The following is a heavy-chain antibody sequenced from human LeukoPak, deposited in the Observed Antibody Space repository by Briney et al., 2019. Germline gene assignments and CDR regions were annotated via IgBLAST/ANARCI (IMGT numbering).Heavy chain of an antibody. Sequence: PGGSLRLSCAASGFTFSSYAMSWVRQAPGKGLEWVSGISGINGRSYYADSVKGRFTISRDNSKNTLYLQMNSLRAEDTAVYYCAKGGELYCSGGSCFYYYYMDVWGKGTTVTVS. J-gene: IGHJ6*03. D-gene: IGHD2-15*01. CDR3: AKGGELYCSGGSCFYYYYMDV. V-gene: IGHV3-23*01. CDR2: ISGINGRS. CDR1: GFTFSSYA.